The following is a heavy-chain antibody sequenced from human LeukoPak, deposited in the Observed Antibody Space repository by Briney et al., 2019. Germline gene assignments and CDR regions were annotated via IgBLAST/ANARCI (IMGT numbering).Heavy chain of an antibody. CDR3: ARGRLFRF. CDR1: GGSFNIYY. J-gene: IGHJ3*01. D-gene: IGHD3-3*01. Sequence: PSETLSLTCAVYGGSFNIYYWTWIRQPPGQGLEWIGEIDHSVRTNYNPSLKSRVTMSVETSKDQFSLNLTSLTAADTAVYYCARGRLFRFWGQGTMVIVSS. CDR2: IDHSVRT. V-gene: IGHV4-34*01.